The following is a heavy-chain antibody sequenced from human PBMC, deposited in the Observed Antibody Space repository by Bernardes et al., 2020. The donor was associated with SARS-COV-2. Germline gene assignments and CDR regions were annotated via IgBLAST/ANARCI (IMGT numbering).Heavy chain of an antibody. V-gene: IGHV4-39*01. CDR3: ARLYVLGSFRYIDF. Sequence: SETLSLTCTVSGDSIRSPTYYWGWIRQPPGKGPEWIGSLYSGGKTYYNPSLKSRDTISVDTSKNQFSLKVTSVTAADTAVYHCARLYVLGSFRYIDFWGQGTLVTVSS. CDR2: LYSGGKT. J-gene: IGHJ4*02. CDR1: GDSIRSPTYY. D-gene: IGHD3-10*02.